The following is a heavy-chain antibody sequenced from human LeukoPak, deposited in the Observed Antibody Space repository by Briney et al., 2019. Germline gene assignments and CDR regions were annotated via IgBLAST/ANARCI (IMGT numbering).Heavy chain of an antibody. J-gene: IGHJ2*01. CDR2: ISYSGGST. V-gene: IGHV3-23*01. CDR1: GFTFSSYA. CDR3: AKVEYYDRTGHAFRPWYFDL. Sequence: GGSLRLSCAASGFTFSSYAMSWVRQAPGKGLEWVSFISYSGGSTYYADSVKGRFTISRDNSKNTLYLQMNSLRDEDTAVYYCAKVEYYDRTGHAFRPWYFDLWGRGTRVTVSS. D-gene: IGHD3-22*01.